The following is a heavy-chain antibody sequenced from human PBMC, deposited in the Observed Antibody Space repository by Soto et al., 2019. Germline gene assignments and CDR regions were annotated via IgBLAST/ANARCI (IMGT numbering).Heavy chain of an antibody. CDR3: ARDGRGIVVVPAAMTLYYGMDV. CDR1: GGSISSYY. D-gene: IGHD2-2*01. Sequence: QVQLQESGPGLVKPSETLSLTCTVSGGSISSYYWSWIRQPAGKGLEWIGRIYTSGSTNYNPSLKSRFTMSVDTSKNQFSLKLSSVTAADTAVYYCARDGRGIVVVPAAMTLYYGMDVWGQGTTVTVSS. J-gene: IGHJ6*02. CDR2: IYTSGST. V-gene: IGHV4-4*07.